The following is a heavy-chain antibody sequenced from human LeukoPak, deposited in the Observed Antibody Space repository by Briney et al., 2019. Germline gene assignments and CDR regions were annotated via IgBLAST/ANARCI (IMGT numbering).Heavy chain of an antibody. V-gene: IGHV3-66*01. CDR3: ARDAYQTYYYGSGSYR. J-gene: IGHJ4*02. CDR1: GFTVSSNY. Sequence: GGSLRLSCAASGFTVSSNYMSWVRQAPGKGLEWVSVIYSGGSTYYADSVKGRFTISRDNSKNTLYLQMNSLRAEDTAVYYCARDAYQTYYYGSGSYRWGQGTLVTISS. CDR2: IYSGGST. D-gene: IGHD3-10*01.